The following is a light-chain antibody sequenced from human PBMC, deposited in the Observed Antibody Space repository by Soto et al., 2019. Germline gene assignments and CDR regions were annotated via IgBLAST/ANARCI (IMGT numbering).Light chain of an antibody. J-gene: IGKJ1*01. CDR2: GAS. CDR1: QSVSSN. CDR3: QQYGSSPRT. Sequence: EIGMTQSPATLSVTPGERATLSCRASQSVSSNLAWYQQKPGQAPRLLIYGASSRATGIPDRFSGSGSGTDFTLTISRLEPEDFAVYYCQQYGSSPRTFGQGTKADIK. V-gene: IGKV3-20*01.